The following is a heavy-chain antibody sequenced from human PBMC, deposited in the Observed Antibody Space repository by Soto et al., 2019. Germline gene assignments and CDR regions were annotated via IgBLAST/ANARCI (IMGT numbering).Heavy chain of an antibody. V-gene: IGHV1-69*01. D-gene: IGHD5-18*01. J-gene: IGHJ6*02. CDR1: GGTFSNYA. Sequence: QVQLVQSGAEVRKPGSSVKVSCKASGGTFSNYALSWVRQAPGQGLEWMGGIIPLFSTANYAQKFQGTATIIADESTSTDYMELSSLRSEDTAVYYCAGASVDMAMITLDYFYWHYGMDVWGQGTTVSVAS. CDR2: IIPLFSTA. CDR3: AGASVDMAMITLDYFYWHYGMDV.